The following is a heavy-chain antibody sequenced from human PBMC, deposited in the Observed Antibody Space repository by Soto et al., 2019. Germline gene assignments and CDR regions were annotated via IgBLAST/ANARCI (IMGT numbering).Heavy chain of an antibody. D-gene: IGHD3-22*01. J-gene: IGHJ4*01. CDR2: IYPGDFEI. CDR1: GYKFSDNW. V-gene: IGHV5-51*01. CDR3: ARTAFGEYYGYSGFYYNF. Sequence: GESLKISCKASGYKFSDNWIAWVRQMPGKGLEWMGTIYPGDFEIRYSPSFQGQITISADKSISTAYLQWSALTASDTAMYYCARTAFGEYYGYSGFYYNFWGQGTLVTVSS.